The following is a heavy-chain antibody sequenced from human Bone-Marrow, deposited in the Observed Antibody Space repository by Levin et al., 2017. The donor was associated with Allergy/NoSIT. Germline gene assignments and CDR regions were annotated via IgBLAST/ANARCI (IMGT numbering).Heavy chain of an antibody. D-gene: IGHD6-6*01. CDR2: IYWDDDK. V-gene: IGHV2-5*02. J-gene: IGHJ4*02. CDR3: AHRLFVASSSSWAFDY. CDR1: GFSLSTSGVG. Sequence: ASGPTLVKPTQTLTLTCTFSGFSLSTSGVGVGWIRQPPGKALEWLALIYWDDDKRYSPSLKSRLTITKDTSKNQVVLTMTNMDPVDTATYYCAHRLFVASSSSWAFDYWGQGTLVTVSS.